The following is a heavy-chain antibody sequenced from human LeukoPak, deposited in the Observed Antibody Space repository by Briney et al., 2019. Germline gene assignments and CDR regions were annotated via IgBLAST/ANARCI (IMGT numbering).Heavy chain of an antibody. CDR3: ARAALSYYHGSGSYDASDI. CDR1: GFTLSSYW. CDR2: IKQDGIEQ. D-gene: IGHD3-10*01. Sequence: GGSLRLSCAASGFTLSSYWMSWVRQVPGKGREWVANIKQDGIEQHYVDSVKGRFTIDRDNGKNCVYVQMNKLRGGDTAVFYCARAALSYYHGSGSYDASDIWGQGTMVIVSS. V-gene: IGHV3-7*01. J-gene: IGHJ3*02.